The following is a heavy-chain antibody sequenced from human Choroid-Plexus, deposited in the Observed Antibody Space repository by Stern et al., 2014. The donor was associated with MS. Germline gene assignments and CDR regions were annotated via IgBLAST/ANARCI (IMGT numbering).Heavy chain of an antibody. D-gene: IGHD6-13*01. Sequence: QVQLVQSGAEVKKPESSVKVSCKASGGSFSSFDISWVRQAPGQRLEWLGEISPRCGVANYAQNFQGRVTFTADESTSTAYMELSSLRSEDTAVYYCARHQGGVAANWGQGTLVTVSS. CDR2: ISPRCGVA. CDR1: GGSFSSFD. J-gene: IGHJ4*02. V-gene: IGHV1-69*01. CDR3: ARHQGGVAAN.